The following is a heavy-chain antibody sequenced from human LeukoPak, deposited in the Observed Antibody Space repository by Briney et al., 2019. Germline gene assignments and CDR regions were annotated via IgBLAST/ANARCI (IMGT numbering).Heavy chain of an antibody. J-gene: IGHJ4*02. Sequence: QPGGSLRLSCAASGFTFSDYDMHWVRQATGKGLEWVSAICTAGDTYYTGSVKGRFTISRENSKNSLYLQMNSLRAGDTAVYYCARVAKERVGGVYYFDYWGQGTPVTVSS. D-gene: IGHD1-1*01. CDR3: ARVAKERVGGVYYFDY. V-gene: IGHV3-13*01. CDR1: GFTFSDYD. CDR2: ICTAGDT.